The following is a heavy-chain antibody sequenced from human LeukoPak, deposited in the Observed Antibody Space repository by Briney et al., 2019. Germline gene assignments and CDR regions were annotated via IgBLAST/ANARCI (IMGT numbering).Heavy chain of an antibody. V-gene: IGHV3-11*01. CDR3: ARGGQVVIRSFYYYGMDV. J-gene: IGHJ6*02. Sequence: GGSLRLSCAASGFTFSDYYMSWIRQAPGKGLEWVSYISSSGSTICYADSVKGRFTISRDNAKNSLYLQMNSLRAEDTAVYYCARGGQVVIRSFYYYGMDVWGQGTTVTVSS. D-gene: IGHD3-22*01. CDR1: GFTFSDYY. CDR2: ISSSGSTI.